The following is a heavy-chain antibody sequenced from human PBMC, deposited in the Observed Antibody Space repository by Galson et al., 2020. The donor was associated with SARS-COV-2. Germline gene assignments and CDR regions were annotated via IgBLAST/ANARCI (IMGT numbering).Heavy chain of an antibody. J-gene: IGHJ2*01. CDR3: ARDRYYYGAGSYEPDL. D-gene: IGHD3-10*01. Sequence: GGSLRLSCAASGFTFSSYALHWVRQAPGKGLEWVAFISYDGSNKYYADSVKGRFTISRDNSKNTLYLQMNSLRAEDTAVYYCARDRYYYGAGSYEPDLWGRGTLVTVSS. CDR1: GFTFSSYA. V-gene: IGHV3-30*04. CDR2: ISYDGSNK.